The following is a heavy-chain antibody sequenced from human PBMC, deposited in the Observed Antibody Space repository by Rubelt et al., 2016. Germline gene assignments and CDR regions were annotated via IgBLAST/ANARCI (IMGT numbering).Heavy chain of an antibody. CDR2: INPSGGST. D-gene: IGHD3-16*01. CDR3: ARNEGGGLDY. V-gene: IGHV1-46*01. CDR1: GYSFTKY. Sequence: QVQLVQSGAEVKKPGASVNISCKASGYSFTKYMHWVRQAPGQGLEWMGFINPSGGSTSYAQKFQDRVIMTRDTSTRTVYMGLSSLKAEDTAVFYCARNEGGGLDYWGQGTLVVVSS. J-gene: IGHJ4*02.